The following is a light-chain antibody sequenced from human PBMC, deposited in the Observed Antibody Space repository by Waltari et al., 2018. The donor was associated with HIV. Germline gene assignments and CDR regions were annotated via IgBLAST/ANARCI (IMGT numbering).Light chain of an antibody. CDR1: SSDINYDNY. Sequence: QSALPQPASVSGSPGQSITISCTGTSSDINYDNYVSWYPHQPGKVPKVIISEVTNRPSGVSSRFSGSKSGNTASLTISGLQAEDEADYFCTSYVSSASPEFGGWTRLTVL. CDR2: EVT. J-gene: IGLJ3*02. CDR3: TSYVSSASPE. V-gene: IGLV2-14*01.